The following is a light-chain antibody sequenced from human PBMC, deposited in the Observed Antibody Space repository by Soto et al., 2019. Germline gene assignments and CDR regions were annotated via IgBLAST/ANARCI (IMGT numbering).Light chain of an antibody. J-gene: IGKJ4*01. Sequence: DIQMTQSPSSLSASVGDRVTITCQASQDISNYLNWYQQKPGKAPKLLIYDESNLETGVPSTFSGSGSGTDFTFTISSLQPEDIATYYCQQYDNLPLTFGGGTKVEIK. CDR2: DES. CDR1: QDISNY. V-gene: IGKV1-33*01. CDR3: QQYDNLPLT.